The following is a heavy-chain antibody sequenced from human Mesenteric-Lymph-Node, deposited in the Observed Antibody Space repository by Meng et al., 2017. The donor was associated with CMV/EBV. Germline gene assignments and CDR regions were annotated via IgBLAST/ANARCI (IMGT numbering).Heavy chain of an antibody. J-gene: IGHJ4*02. V-gene: IGHV3-23*01. CDR1: GFTFIDSYT. D-gene: IGHD6-19*01. CDR2: ISGNGAST. Sequence: GESLKISCAISGFTFIDSYTMNWVRQAPGKGLEWVSGISGNGASTYYADSVKGRFTISRDNSKNTLYLQMNSLRAEDTALYYCAKRFRSSGRYEGPFDYWGQGTLVTVSS. CDR3: AKRFRSSGRYEGPFDY.